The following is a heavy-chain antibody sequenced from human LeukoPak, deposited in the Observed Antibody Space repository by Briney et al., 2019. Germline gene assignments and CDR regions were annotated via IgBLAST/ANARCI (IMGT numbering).Heavy chain of an antibody. J-gene: IGHJ4*02. CDR1: GYSFTGYF. D-gene: IGHD3-22*01. CDR3: ARSGSTGYSLDY. V-gene: IGHV1-2*02. Sequence: ASVKVSCKASGYSFTGYFIHWVRQAPGQGLEWMGCIDPNSGDTKYAQKFQGRVSMPRDTSTRTAYTELSRLRSDDTAVYFCARSGSTGYSLDYWGQGTLVTVSS. CDR2: IDPNSGDT.